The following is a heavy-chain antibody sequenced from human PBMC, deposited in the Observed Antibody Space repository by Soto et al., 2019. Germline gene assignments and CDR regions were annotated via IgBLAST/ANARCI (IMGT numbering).Heavy chain of an antibody. CDR1: GFTFSFYW. V-gene: IGHV3-7*01. J-gene: IGHJ6*03. Sequence: EVQLVESGGGLVQPGGSLRLSCAASGFTFSFYWMSWVRQAPGKGLEWVANIKEDGSEKYYVDSVKGRFTISRDNAKNSLHLQMNSLRAEDTAVYYCARGRMVRGVTFYYYYYMDVWGKGTTVTVS. D-gene: IGHD3-10*01. CDR2: IKEDGSEK. CDR3: ARGRMVRGVTFYYYYYMDV.